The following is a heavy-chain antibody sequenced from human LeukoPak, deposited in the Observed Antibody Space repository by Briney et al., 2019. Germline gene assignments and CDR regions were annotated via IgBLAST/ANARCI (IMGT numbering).Heavy chain of an antibody. CDR1: GYTFTGYY. CDR3: ARVGAHSYGLLPDY. D-gene: IGHD5-18*01. Sequence: ASVKVSCKASGYTFTGYYMHWVRQAPGQGLEWMGWINPNSGGTNYAQKFQGRVTMTRDTSISTAYMELSRLRSDDTAVYYCARVGAHSYGLLPDYRGQGTLVTVSS. V-gene: IGHV1-2*02. CDR2: INPNSGGT. J-gene: IGHJ4*02.